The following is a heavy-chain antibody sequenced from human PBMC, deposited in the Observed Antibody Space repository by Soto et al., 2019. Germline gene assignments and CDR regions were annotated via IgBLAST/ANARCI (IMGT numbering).Heavy chain of an antibody. J-gene: IGHJ5*01. CDR3: ARLIGNSWLDS. CDR1: GDSVSTNSAT. V-gene: IGHV6-1*01. Sequence: QVQLQQSGPGLVKPSQTLSLTCAISGDSVSTNSATWDWIRQSPSRGLEWLGRTYYRYTWSYDYAISVKGRITINPDTSNNQPSLHLNSVTPADTAVYYCARLIGNSWLDSWGQGTLVTVSS. D-gene: IGHD2-8*01. CDR2: TYYRYTWSY.